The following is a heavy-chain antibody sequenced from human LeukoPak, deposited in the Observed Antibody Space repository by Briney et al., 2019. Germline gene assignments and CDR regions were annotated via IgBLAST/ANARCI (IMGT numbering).Heavy chain of an antibody. CDR1: GGSISSGSYY. Sequence: PSQTLSLTCTVSGGSISSGSYYWSWIRQPAGRGLEWIGRIYTSGSTNYNPSLKSRVTISVDTSKNQFSLKLSSVTAADTAVYYCARHLPSFYSNYGAHYYYYMDVWGKGTTVTVSS. D-gene: IGHD4-11*01. CDR3: ARHLPSFYSNYGAHYYYYMDV. V-gene: IGHV4-61*02. J-gene: IGHJ6*03. CDR2: IYTSGST.